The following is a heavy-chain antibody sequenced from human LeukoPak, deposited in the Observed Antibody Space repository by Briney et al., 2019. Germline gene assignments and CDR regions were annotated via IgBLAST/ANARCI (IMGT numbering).Heavy chain of an antibody. CDR3: VKSGGE. V-gene: IGHV3-23*01. J-gene: IGHJ4*02. CDR2: ISGSSGTT. CDR1: GFTFSTYV. Sequence: GGSLRLSCAASGFTFSTYVMNWVRQAPGRGLERVTGISGSSGTTYYADSVKGRFTTSRDNSKNTLYLQMNSLRAEDTAIYYCVKSGGEWGQGILVTVSS. D-gene: IGHD3-16*01.